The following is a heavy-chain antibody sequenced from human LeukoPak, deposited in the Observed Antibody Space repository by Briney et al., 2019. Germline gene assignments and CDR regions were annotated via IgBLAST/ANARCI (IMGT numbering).Heavy chain of an antibody. CDR1: GGTFSSYA. CDR3: ARDLVSGDYTYAFDI. V-gene: IGHV1-69*01. J-gene: IGHJ3*02. CDR2: IIPIFGTA. Sequence: GSSVKVSCKASGGTFSSYAISWVRQAPGQGLEWMGGIIPIFGTANYAQKFQGRVTITADESTSTVYMELSSLRSEDTAVYYCARDLVSGDYTYAFDIWGQGTMVTVSS. D-gene: IGHD4-11*01.